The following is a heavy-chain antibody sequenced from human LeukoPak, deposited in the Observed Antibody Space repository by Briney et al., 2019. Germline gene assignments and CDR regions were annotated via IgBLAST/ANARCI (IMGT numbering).Heavy chain of an antibody. CDR2: IYHSGST. CDR1: GYSISSGYY. V-gene: IGHV4-38-2*02. CDR3: ARGLTTVTTSPNWYFDL. Sequence: PSETLSLNCTVSGYSISSGYYWGWIRQPPGKGLEWIGSIYHSGSTYYNPSLKSRVTISVDTSKNQFSLKLSSVTAADTAVYYCARGLTTVTTSPNWYFDLWGRGTLVTVSS. J-gene: IGHJ2*01. D-gene: IGHD4-17*01.